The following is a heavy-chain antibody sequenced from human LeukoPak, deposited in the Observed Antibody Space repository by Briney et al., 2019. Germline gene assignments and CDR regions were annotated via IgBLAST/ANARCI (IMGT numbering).Heavy chain of an antibody. CDR3: AKDLLWADYFGSGSYLDY. Sequence: GRSLRLSCAASGFTFEDYGMHWVRQIPGKGLEWVSGISWDSSKIDYADSVKGRFTISRDNAKNSLYLQMNSLRVEDTALYYCAKDLLWADYFGSGSYLDYWGQGILVIVSS. D-gene: IGHD3-10*01. J-gene: IGHJ4*02. CDR1: GFTFEDYG. V-gene: IGHV3-9*01. CDR2: ISWDSSKI.